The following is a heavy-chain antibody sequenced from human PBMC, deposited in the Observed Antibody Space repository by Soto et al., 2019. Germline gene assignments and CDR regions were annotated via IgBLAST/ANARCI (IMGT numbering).Heavy chain of an antibody. J-gene: IGHJ6*03. CDR1: GESVSSNYYY. Sequence: SETLSLTCTVSGESVSSNYYYWAWIRQPPGKGLEWIATIYHRGNTNYNPSLKSRVTISVDTSKNQFSLKLSSVTAADTAVYYCARDNPAHGDPMDVWGKGTTVTVSS. CDR2: IYHRGNT. D-gene: IGHD4-17*01. V-gene: IGHV4-39*07. CDR3: ARDNPAHGDPMDV.